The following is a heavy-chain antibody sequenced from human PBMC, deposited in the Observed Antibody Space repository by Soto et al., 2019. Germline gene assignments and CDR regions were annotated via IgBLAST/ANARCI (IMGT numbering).Heavy chain of an antibody. J-gene: IGHJ3*02. CDR3: ARGMIVVVVAAKSRSGAFDI. D-gene: IGHD2-15*01. V-gene: IGHV4-34*01. CDR1: GGSFSGYY. Sequence: QVQLQQWGAGLLKPSETLSLTCAVYGGSFSGYYWSWIRQPPGKGLEWIGEINHSGSTNYNPSLKSRVTISVDTSKNQFSLKLSSVTDADTAVYYCARGMIVVVVAAKSRSGAFDIWGQGTMVTVSS. CDR2: INHSGST.